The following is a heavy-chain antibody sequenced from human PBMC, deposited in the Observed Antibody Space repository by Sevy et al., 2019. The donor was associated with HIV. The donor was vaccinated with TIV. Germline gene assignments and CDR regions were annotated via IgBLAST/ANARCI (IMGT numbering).Heavy chain of an antibody. J-gene: IGHJ4*02. CDR1: GFTFSSYA. CDR2: ISGSGGSGDKT. D-gene: IGHD3-22*01. Sequence: GGSLRLSCAASGFTFSSYAMNWVRQAPGKGLEWVSGISGSGGSGDKTNYADSLKGRFTISRDDSKNSLYLQLNSLRAEDTAIYCCARKDDSSGYFDYWGQGTLVTVSS. CDR3: ARKDDSSGYFDY. V-gene: IGHV3-23*01.